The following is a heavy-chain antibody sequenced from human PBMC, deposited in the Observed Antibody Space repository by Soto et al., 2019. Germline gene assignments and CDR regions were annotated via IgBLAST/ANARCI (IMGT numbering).Heavy chain of an antibody. CDR2: VYYDGST. Sequence: SETLSLTCTVSGGSISSSSCYWGWIRQPPGKGLEWIGTVYYDGSTYYHPSLKSRVTTYVDTSKNQFSLRLSSVTAADTAVYYCARRICSGGSCPFDYWGRGTLVTVSS. CDR3: ARRICSGGSCPFDY. D-gene: IGHD2-15*01. CDR1: GGSISSSSCY. V-gene: IGHV4-39*01. J-gene: IGHJ4*02.